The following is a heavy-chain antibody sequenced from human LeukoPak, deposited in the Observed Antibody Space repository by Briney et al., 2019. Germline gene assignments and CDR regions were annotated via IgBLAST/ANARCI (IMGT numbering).Heavy chain of an antibody. CDR2: ISSSSSYI. CDR3: ARGVPLLWSGYNWFDP. J-gene: IGHJ5*02. Sequence: PGGSLRLSCAASGFTFSSYSMNWVRQAPGKGLEWVSSISSSSSYIYYADSVKGRFTISRDNAKNSLYLQMNSLRAEDTAVYYCARGVPLLWSGYNWFDPWGQGTLVTVSS. CDR1: GFTFSSYS. D-gene: IGHD3-3*01. V-gene: IGHV3-21*01.